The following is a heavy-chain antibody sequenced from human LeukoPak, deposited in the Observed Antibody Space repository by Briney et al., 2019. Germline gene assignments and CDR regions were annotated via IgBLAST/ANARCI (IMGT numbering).Heavy chain of an antibody. Sequence: GGSLRLSCAASGFTFSSYAMHWVRQAPGKGLEYVSAISSNGGSTYYANSVKGRFTISRDNSKNALFLQMGSLRAEDMAVYYCARGGSIAARPIDYWGQGTLVTVSS. CDR1: GFTFSSYA. CDR3: ARGGSIAARPIDY. D-gene: IGHD6-6*01. CDR2: ISSNGGST. V-gene: IGHV3-64*01. J-gene: IGHJ4*02.